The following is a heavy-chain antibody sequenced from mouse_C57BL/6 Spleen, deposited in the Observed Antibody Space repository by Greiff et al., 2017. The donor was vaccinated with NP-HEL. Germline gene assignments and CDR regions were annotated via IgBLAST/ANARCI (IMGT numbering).Heavy chain of an antibody. CDR3: ARCYYGTPNWYFDV. CDR2: IYPGDGDT. V-gene: IGHV1-80*01. J-gene: IGHJ1*03. CDR1: GYAFSSYW. D-gene: IGHD1-1*01. Sequence: QVQLQQSGAELVKPGASVKISCKASGYAFSSYWMNWVKQRPGKGLEWIGQIYPGDGDTNYNGKFKGKATLTADKSSSTAYMQLSSLTSEDSAVYFWARCYYGTPNWYFDVWGTGTTVTVSS.